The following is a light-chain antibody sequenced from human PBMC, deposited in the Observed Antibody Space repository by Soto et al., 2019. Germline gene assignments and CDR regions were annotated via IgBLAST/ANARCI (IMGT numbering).Light chain of an antibody. CDR3: CSYAGSVV. CDR2: EGS. J-gene: IGLJ2*01. V-gene: IGLV2-23*01. CDR1: SSDVGNYNL. Sequence: QSALTQPASVSGSPGQSITISCTGTSSDVGNYNLVSWYQQHPGKAPKVMIFEGSKRPSGVSTRFSGSKSGNTASLTISGLHAEDEADYYCCSYAGSVVFGGGTKLTVL.